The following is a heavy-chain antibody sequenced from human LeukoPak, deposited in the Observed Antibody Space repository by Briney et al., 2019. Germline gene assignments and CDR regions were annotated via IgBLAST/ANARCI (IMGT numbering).Heavy chain of an antibody. D-gene: IGHD6-19*01. Sequence: PSETLSLTCTVSGGSISSSPYYWGWIRQPPGKELEWIGNIYYSGSTYYNPSLKTRVTISVDTSKNQFSLKLTSVTAADTAVYYCARHASVDGNWPRPLDYWGQGSLVTVSS. CDR2: IYYSGST. CDR3: ARHASVDGNWPRPLDY. CDR1: GGSISSSPYY. V-gene: IGHV4-39*01. J-gene: IGHJ4*02.